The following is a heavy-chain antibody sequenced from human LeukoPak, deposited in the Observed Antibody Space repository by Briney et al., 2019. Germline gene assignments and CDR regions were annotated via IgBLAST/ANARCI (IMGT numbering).Heavy chain of an antibody. CDR2: ITDSGGST. Sequence: PGGSLRLSCAASGFTFSSYDMNWARQAPGKGLEWVSAITDSGGSTHYGDSAKGRFTISRDNSKNTLYLQMNTLRAEDTAVYYCVKGGWFDYWGQGTLVTVSS. D-gene: IGHD6-19*01. CDR1: GFTFSSYD. J-gene: IGHJ4*02. V-gene: IGHV3-23*01. CDR3: VKGGWFDY.